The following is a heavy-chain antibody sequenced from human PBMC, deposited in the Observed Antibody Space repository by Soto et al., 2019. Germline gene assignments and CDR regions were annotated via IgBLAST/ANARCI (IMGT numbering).Heavy chain of an antibody. V-gene: IGHV4-30-4*01. CDR2: IYYSGST. CDR3: AREVRDSGYDLGWFDP. CDR1: GGSISSGDYY. Sequence: QVQLQESGPGLVKPSQTLSLTCTVSGGSISSGDYYWSWIRQPPGKGLEWIGYIYYSGSTYYNPSLKSRVTISVDTSKNQFSLKLSSVTAADTAVYYCAREVRDSGYDLGWFDPWGQGTLVTVSS. J-gene: IGHJ5*02. D-gene: IGHD5-12*01.